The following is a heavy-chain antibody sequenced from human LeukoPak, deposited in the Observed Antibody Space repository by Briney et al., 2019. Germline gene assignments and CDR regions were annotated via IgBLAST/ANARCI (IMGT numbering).Heavy chain of an antibody. J-gene: IGHJ4*02. V-gene: IGHV1-46*01. CDR3: ARDTSEHDYSGFGY. D-gene: IGHD4-23*01. CDR1: GYTFIRYY. CDR2: INLSGGST. Sequence: ASVKVSCKASGYTFIRYYMHWVRQAPGQGLEWMGIINLSGGSTSYAQKFQGRVTMTRDTSISTAYMELSSLIDDTAVYYCARDTSEHDYSGFGYWGQGTLVTVSS.